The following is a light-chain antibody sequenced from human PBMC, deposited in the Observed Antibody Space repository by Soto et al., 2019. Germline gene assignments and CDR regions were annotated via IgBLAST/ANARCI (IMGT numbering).Light chain of an antibody. Sequence: QSALTQPASVSGSPGQSITISCTGTSSDVGGYNYVSWYQQHPGKAPKLMIYDVSNRPSGVSNRFSGSKSGNTASLTISGLQAEDEADYYCSSYTSISTLPSVFGSGTKVTVL. CDR1: SSDVGGYNY. CDR3: SSYTSISTLPSV. V-gene: IGLV2-14*01. J-gene: IGLJ1*01. CDR2: DVS.